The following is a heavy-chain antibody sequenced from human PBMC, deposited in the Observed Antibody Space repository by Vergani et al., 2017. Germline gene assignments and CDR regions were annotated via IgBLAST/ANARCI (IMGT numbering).Heavy chain of an antibody. Sequence: EVQLVESGGGLVKPGGSLRLSRAASGFSFSSYSMNWVRQAPGKGLGWVASISGSSSYVFYRDSVEGRFTITRDNAKKSVYLQMNSLRAEDTAMYFCARGLWDCTHIRCSPPSYWGQGTQVTVSS. D-gene: IGHD2-8*01. J-gene: IGHJ4*02. CDR1: GFSFSSYS. CDR2: ISGSSSYV. V-gene: IGHV3-21*02. CDR3: ARGLWDCTHIRCSPPSY.